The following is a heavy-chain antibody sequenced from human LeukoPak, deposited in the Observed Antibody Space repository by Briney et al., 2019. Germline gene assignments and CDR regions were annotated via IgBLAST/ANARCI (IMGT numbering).Heavy chain of an antibody. D-gene: IGHD5-18*01. CDR3: ARAHRQQETGAFDI. Sequence: ASVKVSCKASGGTFSRYAISWVRQAPGQGLEWMGGIIPIFGTANYAQKFQGRVTITTDESTSTAYMELSSLRSEDTAVYYCARAHRQQETGAFDIWGQGTMVTVSS. J-gene: IGHJ3*02. CDR1: GGTFSRYA. V-gene: IGHV1-69*05. CDR2: IIPIFGTA.